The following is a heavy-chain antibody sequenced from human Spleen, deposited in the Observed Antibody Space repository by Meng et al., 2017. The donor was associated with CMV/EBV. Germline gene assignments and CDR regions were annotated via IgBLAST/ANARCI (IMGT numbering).Heavy chain of an antibody. CDR1: GLTFSGVE. Sequence: GESLKISCVASGLTFSGVEINLVRQAPGKGLEWVAYMSSTGNTIYYADSVKDRFIISRDNAENSVYLQMNSLRVEDTAVYYCAREKIVGDYFDFWGQGALVTVSS. J-gene: IGHJ4*02. CDR3: AREKIVGDYFDF. D-gene: IGHD3-16*02. CDR2: MSSTGNTI. V-gene: IGHV3-48*03.